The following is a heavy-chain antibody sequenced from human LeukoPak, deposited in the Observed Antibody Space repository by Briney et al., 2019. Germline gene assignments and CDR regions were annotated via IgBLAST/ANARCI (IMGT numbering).Heavy chain of an antibody. CDR3: ARFIEAHTYYFDY. J-gene: IGHJ4*02. Sequence: GGSLRLSCAASGFTFTSYTMNWVRQAPGKGLEWVSSINPTSGYIYYSDSVKGRFTISRDNAKKSFYLQMNSLRAEDTAVYYCARFIEAHTYYFDYWGQGTLVAVSS. V-gene: IGHV3-21*01. CDR2: INPTSGYI. CDR1: GFTFTSYT.